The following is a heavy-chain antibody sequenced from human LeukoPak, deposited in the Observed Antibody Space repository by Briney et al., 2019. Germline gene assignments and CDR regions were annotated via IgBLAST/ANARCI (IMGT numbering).Heavy chain of an antibody. Sequence: GGSLRLSCAASGFTFSSYGMHWVRQAPGKGPEWVAVISYDGSNKYYADSVKGRFTISRDNSKNTLYLQMNSLRAEDTAVYYCAKKKGVFYDDAPLDYWGQGTLVTVSS. CDR3: AKKKGVFYDDAPLDY. CDR2: ISYDGSNK. D-gene: IGHD2/OR15-2a*01. CDR1: GFTFSSYG. J-gene: IGHJ4*02. V-gene: IGHV3-30*18.